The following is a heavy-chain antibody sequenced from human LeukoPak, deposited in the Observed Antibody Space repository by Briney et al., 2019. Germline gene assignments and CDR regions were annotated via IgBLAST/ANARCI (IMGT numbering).Heavy chain of an antibody. Sequence: SETLSLTCTVSGYSISSGYYWGWIRQPSGKGLEWIGEINHSGSTNYNPSLKSRVTISVDTSKNQFSLKLSSVTAADTAVYYCARGRIAAAGKGRRYFQHWGQGTLVTVSS. CDR3: ARGRIAAAGKGRRYFQH. CDR1: GYSISSGYY. J-gene: IGHJ1*01. CDR2: INHSGST. V-gene: IGHV4-38-2*02. D-gene: IGHD6-13*01.